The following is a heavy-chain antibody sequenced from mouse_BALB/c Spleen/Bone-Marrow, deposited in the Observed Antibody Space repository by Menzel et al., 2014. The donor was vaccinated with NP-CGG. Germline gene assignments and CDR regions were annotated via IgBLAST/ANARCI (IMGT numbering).Heavy chain of an antibody. J-gene: IGHJ3*01. CDR2: ISNGGGSI. V-gene: IGHV5-12-2*01. Sequence: EVQGVESGGGLVQPGGSLKLSCAASGFTFSSYTMSWVRQTPEKRPVWVAYISNGGGSIYYPDTVKGRFTISRDNDKNTLYLQMSSLKSEDTAMYYCASHYYDSSPFAYWGQGTLVTVSA. CDR1: GFTFSSYT. CDR3: ASHYYDSSPFAY. D-gene: IGHD1-1*01.